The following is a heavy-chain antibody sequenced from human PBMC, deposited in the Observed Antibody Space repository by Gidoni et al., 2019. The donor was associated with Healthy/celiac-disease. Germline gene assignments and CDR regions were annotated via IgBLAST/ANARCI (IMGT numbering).Heavy chain of an antibody. D-gene: IGHD6-6*01. CDR2: IYYSGST. CDR3: ARQWSIAARGTWFDP. J-gene: IGHJ5*02. CDR1: GGSISSSSYY. V-gene: IGHV4-39*01. Sequence: QLQLQESGPGLVKPSETLSLTCTVSGGSISSSSYYWGWIRQPPGKGLEWIGSIYYSGSTYYHPSLKSRVTISVDTSKNQVSLKLSSVTAADTAVYYCARQWSIAARGTWFDPWGQGTLVTVSS.